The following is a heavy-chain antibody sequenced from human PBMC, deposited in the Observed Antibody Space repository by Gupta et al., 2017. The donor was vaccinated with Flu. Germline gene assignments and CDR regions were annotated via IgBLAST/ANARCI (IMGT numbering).Heavy chain of an antibody. V-gene: IGHV4-59*01. CDR3: AKYYSFWKGENYYMDV. J-gene: IGHJ6*03. CDR2: SHYSGST. D-gene: IGHD3-3*01. Sequence: QVQLQESGPGLVKPSETLSLTCTVSGLSISSFYWSWIRQAPGKGLEWIGYSHYSGSTNYNPALKSRVIISVDTSRSQFSLQLSSVTAADTAVYYCAKYYSFWKGENYYMDVWGKGTTVTVSS. CDR1: GLSISSFY.